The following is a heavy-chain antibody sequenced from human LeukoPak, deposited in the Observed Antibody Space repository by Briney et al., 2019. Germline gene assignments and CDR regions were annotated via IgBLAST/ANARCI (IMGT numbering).Heavy chain of an antibody. CDR2: ITPSVDTT. D-gene: IGHD2-8*02. Sequence: GASVKVSCKASGYTFTNYLLHWVRQAPGQGLEWVGRITPSVDTTNYAQKFRDRVTMTRDTSTSTVYMELSSLRSEDTAVYHCVREESGGYLDYWGQGTLVTVSS. CDR1: GYTFTNYL. CDR3: VREESGGYLDY. V-gene: IGHV1-46*01. J-gene: IGHJ4*02.